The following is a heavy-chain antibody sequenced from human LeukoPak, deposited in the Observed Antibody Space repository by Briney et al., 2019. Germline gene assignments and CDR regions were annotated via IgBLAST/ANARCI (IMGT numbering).Heavy chain of an antibody. D-gene: IGHD6-13*01. V-gene: IGHV3-30*02. CDR1: GFTFSSSG. J-gene: IGHJ4*02. CDR2: IRYDGNNK. CDR3: ARDHSSSGQLFDY. Sequence: GGSLRLSCAASGFTFSSSGMHWVRQAPGKGLEWVAFIRYDGNNKYYADSVKGRFTISRDNSKNTLYLQMSSLRAEDTAVYYCARDHSSSGQLFDYWGQGTLVTVSS.